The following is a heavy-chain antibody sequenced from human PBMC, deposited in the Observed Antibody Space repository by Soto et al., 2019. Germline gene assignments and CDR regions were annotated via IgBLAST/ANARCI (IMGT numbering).Heavy chain of an antibody. J-gene: IGHJ6*02. V-gene: IGHV3-15*07. CDR1: GFTFSDGW. CDR3: TTSSAAYYYGMDV. Sequence: GGSLRLSCAASGFTFSDGWMNWVRQAPGKGLEWVGRIKSKSDGGTTDYAAPVKGRFTISRGDSKTPLYLQMNSLKTEDTAVYYCTTSSAAYYYGMDVWGQGTTVTVSS. D-gene: IGHD6-13*01. CDR2: IKSKSDGGTT.